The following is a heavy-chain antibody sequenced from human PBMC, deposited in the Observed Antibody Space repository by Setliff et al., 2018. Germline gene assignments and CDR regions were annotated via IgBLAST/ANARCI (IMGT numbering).Heavy chain of an antibody. V-gene: IGHV4-39*01. CDR3: ARHVGSRSRGYNYYYYYMDV. D-gene: IGHD3-10*01. J-gene: IGHJ6*03. Sequence: SETLSLTCSVSGGSINSSSYQWGWIRQTAGKGLEWIGSVYYSGTAYYNPSLKSRVTISVDTSKNQFSLQVTSVTATDTAVYYCARHVGSRSRGYNYYYYYMDVWGKGTTVTVSS. CDR2: VYYSGTA. CDR1: GGSINSSSYQ.